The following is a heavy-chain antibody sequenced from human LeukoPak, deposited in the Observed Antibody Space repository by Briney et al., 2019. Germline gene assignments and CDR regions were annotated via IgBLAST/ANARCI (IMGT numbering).Heavy chain of an antibody. J-gene: IGHJ3*02. CDR3: ARGDAGAFDI. V-gene: IGHV3-7*01. D-gene: IGHD1-1*01. CDR1: GFTFSNYW. Sequence: PGGSLRLSCAASGFTFSNYWMNWVRQAPGKGLEWVAIIKQDGTEKDYVDSVKGRFTISRDNAKNSLYLQMNSLRGEDTAVYYCARGDAGAFDIWGQGQWSPSLQ. CDR2: IKQDGTEK.